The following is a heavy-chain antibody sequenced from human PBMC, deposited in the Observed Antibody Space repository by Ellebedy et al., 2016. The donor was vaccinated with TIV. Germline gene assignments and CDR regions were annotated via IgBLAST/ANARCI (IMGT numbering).Heavy chain of an antibody. D-gene: IGHD4-23*01. Sequence: MPSETLSLTCNVSGGSISRYYWTWIRQPPGKGLEWIGNIYYIGTTNYSPSLKGRVSISVDTSENQFSLRLTSVTAADTAVYYCARGHGHGGNMCDSWGRGILVTVSS. CDR3: ARGHGHGGNMCDS. V-gene: IGHV4-59*03. J-gene: IGHJ4*02. CDR2: IYYIGTT. CDR1: GGSISRYY.